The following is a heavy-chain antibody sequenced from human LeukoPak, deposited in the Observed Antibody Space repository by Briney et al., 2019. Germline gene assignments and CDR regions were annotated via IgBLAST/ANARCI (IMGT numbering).Heavy chain of an antibody. V-gene: IGHV1-69*05. CDR3: AREKYGSGSHCFDY. CDR1: GYTFTSYD. Sequence: GASVKVSCTTSGYTFTSYDINWVRQATGQGLEWMGGIIPIFGTANYAQKFQGRVTITTDESTSTAYMELSSLRSEDTAVYYCAREKYGSGSHCFDYWGQGTLVTVSS. CDR2: IIPIFGTA. D-gene: IGHD3-10*01. J-gene: IGHJ4*02.